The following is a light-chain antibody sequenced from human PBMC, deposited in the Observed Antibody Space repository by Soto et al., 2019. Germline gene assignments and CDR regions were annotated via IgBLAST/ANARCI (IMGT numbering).Light chain of an antibody. J-gene: IGLJ2*01. CDR1: RSDVGGYNL. Sequence: QSGLTQTASVSGSPGQSITMSCTGTRSDVGGYNLVSWYQQHPGKAPRLFIHDDITRPSGVSDRFSGSTSCNTASLTISGLQAEDEADYYCCSYAGSITVVFGGGTKLTVL. CDR3: CSYAGSITVV. V-gene: IGLV2-23*01. CDR2: DDI.